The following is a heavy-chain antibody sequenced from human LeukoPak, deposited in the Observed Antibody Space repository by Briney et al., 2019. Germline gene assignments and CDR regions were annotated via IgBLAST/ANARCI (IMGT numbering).Heavy chain of an antibody. J-gene: IGHJ4*02. D-gene: IGHD2-2*01. Sequence: GGSLRLSCAASGFIFSSYSMNWVRQAPGKGLEWVSSISSSTSYMYYADSVKGRFTISRDNAKNSLYLQVNSLRADDTAVYYCASSTSREGGPGGHSFDYWGQGTLVTVSS. CDR1: GFIFSSYS. CDR2: ISSSTSYM. CDR3: ASSTSREGGPGGHSFDY. V-gene: IGHV3-21*01.